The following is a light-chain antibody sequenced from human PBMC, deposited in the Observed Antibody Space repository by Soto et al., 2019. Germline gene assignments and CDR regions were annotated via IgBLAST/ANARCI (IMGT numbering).Light chain of an antibody. J-gene: IGLJ1*01. CDR2: EVS. CDR3: SSYTSSSTPCV. Sequence: QSALTQPASVSGSPGQSITISCTGTSSDVGGYNYVSWYQQHPGKAPKLMIYEVSNRPSGVSNRFCGSKSGNTASLAISGRQAEDEADYYCSSYTSSSTPCVFGTGTKVTVL. V-gene: IGLV2-14*01. CDR1: SSDVGGYNY.